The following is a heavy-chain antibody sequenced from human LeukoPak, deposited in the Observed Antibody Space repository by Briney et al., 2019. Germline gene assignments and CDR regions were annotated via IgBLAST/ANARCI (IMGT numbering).Heavy chain of an antibody. V-gene: IGHV3-30*18. D-gene: IGHD3-22*01. CDR3: AKELDPHPYDSSGYPLPLDY. Sequence: PGWSLRLSCAASGFTFSSYGMHWVRQAPGKGLEWVAVISYDGSNKYYADSVKGRFTISRDNSKNTLYLQMNSLRAEDTAVYYCAKELDPHPYDSSGYPLPLDYWGQGTLVTVSS. CDR1: GFTFSSYG. CDR2: ISYDGSNK. J-gene: IGHJ4*02.